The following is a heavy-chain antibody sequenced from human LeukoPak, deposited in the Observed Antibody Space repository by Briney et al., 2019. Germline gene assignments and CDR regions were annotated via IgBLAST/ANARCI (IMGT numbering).Heavy chain of an antibody. CDR2: IWYDGSNK. J-gene: IGHJ4*02. V-gene: IGHV3-33*01. D-gene: IGHD4-17*01. CDR1: GFTFSSYG. Sequence: GGSLRLSCAASGFTFSSYGMHWVRQAPDKGLEWVAVIWYDGSNKYYADSVKGRFTISRDNSKNTLYLQMNSLRAEDTAVYYCAREDGDYGFDYWGQGTLVTVSS. CDR3: AREDGDYGFDY.